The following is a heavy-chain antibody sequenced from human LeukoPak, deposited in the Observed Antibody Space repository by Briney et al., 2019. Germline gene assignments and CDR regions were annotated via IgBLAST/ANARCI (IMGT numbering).Heavy chain of an antibody. CDR2: IAPYEGDT. D-gene: IGHD3-9*01. CDR1: GYTFGVYG. CDR3: ASNFIRTGYFGEYYLH. J-gene: IGHJ1*01. Sequence: VASVKVSCKVSGYTFGVYGLSRVRQAPDQGLEWLGWIAPYEGDTQYTPKLQDRIVVTADTATTTVYMELRSLRIDDTAVYYCASNFIRTGYFGEYYLHWGQGTQVVVSS. V-gene: IGHV1-18*01.